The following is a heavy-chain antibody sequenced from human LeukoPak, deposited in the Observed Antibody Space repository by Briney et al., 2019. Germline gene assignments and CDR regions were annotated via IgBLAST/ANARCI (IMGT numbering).Heavy chain of an antibody. V-gene: IGHV1-2*02. J-gene: IGHJ4*02. CDR1: GYTFTGYY. CDR3: ARGSGYYRYYFDY. D-gene: IGHD3-22*01. Sequence: ASVKVSCTASGYTFTGYYMHWVRQAPGQGLEWMGWINPNSGGTNYAQKFQGRVTMTRDTSISTAYMELSRLRSDDTAVYYCARGSGYYRYYFDYWGQGTLVTVSS. CDR2: INPNSGGT.